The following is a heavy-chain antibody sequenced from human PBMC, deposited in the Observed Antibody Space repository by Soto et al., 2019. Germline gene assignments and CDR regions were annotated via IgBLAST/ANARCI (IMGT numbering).Heavy chain of an antibody. CDR2: VWYDGSNG. D-gene: IGHD1-1*01. Sequence: GGSLRLSCRASGFIFSNFGMHWVRQAPGKGLEWVAGVWYDGSNGVSAESVKGRFTISRDNSKNTLYLQMTSLRAEDTAVYYCARDTRTARASAMDVWGQGTKVTVYS. V-gene: IGHV3-33*01. CDR1: GFIFSNFG. CDR3: ARDTRTARASAMDV. J-gene: IGHJ6*02.